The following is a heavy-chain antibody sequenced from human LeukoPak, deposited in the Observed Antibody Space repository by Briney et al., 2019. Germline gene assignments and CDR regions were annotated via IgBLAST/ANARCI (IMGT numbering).Heavy chain of an antibody. J-gene: IGHJ4*01. CDR1: GYSISSGYY. Sequence: SETLSLTCTVSGYSISSGYYWGWIRQPPGKGLEWIGRIYHSGSTYYNPSLKSRVTISVDTSKNQFSLKLSSVTAADTAVYYCARGYSYTNFDYWGHGTLVTVSS. V-gene: IGHV4-38-2*02. CDR2: IYHSGST. CDR3: ARGYSYTNFDY. D-gene: IGHD5-18*01.